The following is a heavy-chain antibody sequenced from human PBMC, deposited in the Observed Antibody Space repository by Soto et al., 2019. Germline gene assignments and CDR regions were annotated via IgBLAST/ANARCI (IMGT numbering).Heavy chain of an antibody. J-gene: IGHJ6*02. V-gene: IGHV5-51*01. CDR1: VYSVTSDW. CDR3: ARHTTSTTTVYGMDV. D-gene: IGHD4-17*01. Sequence: GESLTISCKGSVYSVTSDWIGWFREMPVKGLEWIAIIYPGDSDTRYSPSFQGQVTISADKSISTAYLQWSSLKASDTAMYYCARHTTSTTTVYGMDVWGQGTTVTVSS. CDR2: IYPGDSDT.